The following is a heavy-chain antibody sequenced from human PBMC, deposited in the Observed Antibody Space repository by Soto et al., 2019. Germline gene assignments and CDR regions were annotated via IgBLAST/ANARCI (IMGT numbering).Heavy chain of an antibody. CDR1: GYIFTSYG. CDR2: ISTYSGNT. Sequence: QVQLVQSGAEVKKPGASVKVSCKASGYIFTSYGISWVRQAPGQGLEWMGWISTYSGNTNYAQILQDRVTMTTDTSTSTAYMELRSLTADDTGVYYCAKSGWNTVTTCCGMDVWGQGTTVTVSS. D-gene: IGHD4-17*01. V-gene: IGHV1-18*01. J-gene: IGHJ6*02. CDR3: AKSGWNTVTTCCGMDV.